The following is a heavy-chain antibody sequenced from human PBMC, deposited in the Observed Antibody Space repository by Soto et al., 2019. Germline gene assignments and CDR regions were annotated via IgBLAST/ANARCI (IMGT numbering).Heavy chain of an antibody. CDR2: ISSNGGST. V-gene: IGHV3-64*01. D-gene: IGHD3-3*01. CDR1: GVPSCRHS. Sequence: GGLPRHLRVAWGVPSCRHSVHLFLHPPGEGLVYVSAISSNGGSTYYANSVKGRFTISRDNSKNTLYLQMGSLRAEDMAVYYCARGPGQPIFGVVTFTLFDYWGQGTLVTVSS. J-gene: IGHJ4*02. CDR3: ARGPGQPIFGVVTFTLFDY.